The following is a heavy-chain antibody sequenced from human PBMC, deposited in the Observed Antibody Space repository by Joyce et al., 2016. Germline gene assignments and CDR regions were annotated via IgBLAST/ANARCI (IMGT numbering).Heavy chain of an antibody. CDR1: GFSVNDNY. V-gene: IGHV3-53*01. CDR2: IYAGAST. J-gene: IGHJ3*02. D-gene: IGHD6-13*01. CDR3: ARLRSSWYSDAFDI. Sequence: EAQVVESGGGLIQPGGSLRLSCAASGFSVNDNYMNWVRQAPGKWMEWVSVIYAGASTDYADSVKCRFTISRDNSKNTLYLQMNSLRAEDTAVYYCARLRSSWYSDAFDIWGQGTMVTVSS.